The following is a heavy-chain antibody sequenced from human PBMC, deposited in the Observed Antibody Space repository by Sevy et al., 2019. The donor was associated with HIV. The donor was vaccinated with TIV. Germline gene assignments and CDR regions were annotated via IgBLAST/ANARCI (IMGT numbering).Heavy chain of an antibody. Sequence: SETLSLTCTVSGDSISSYYWSWIRQPPGKGLEWIGYPYYSGITNYNPSLKSRVTISGDTSKNQFSLKLSSVTTADTAVYYCARGLAYYFDYWGQGTLVTVSS. CDR1: GDSISSYY. V-gene: IGHV4-59*01. D-gene: IGHD6-19*01. CDR2: PYYSGIT. J-gene: IGHJ4*02. CDR3: ARGLAYYFDY.